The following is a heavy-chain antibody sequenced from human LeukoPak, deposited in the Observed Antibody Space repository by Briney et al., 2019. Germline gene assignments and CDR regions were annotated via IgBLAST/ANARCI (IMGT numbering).Heavy chain of an antibody. J-gene: IGHJ4*02. CDR2: IRYDGSNK. V-gene: IGHV3-30*02. Sequence: GGSLRLSCAASGFTFSSYGMHWVRQAPGKGLEWVAFIRYDGSNKYYADSVKGRFTISRDNSKNTLYLQMNSLRAEDTAVYYCAGSGCYYGITADYWGQGTLVTVSS. CDR3: AGSGCYYGITADY. D-gene: IGHD3-10*01. CDR1: GFTFSSYG.